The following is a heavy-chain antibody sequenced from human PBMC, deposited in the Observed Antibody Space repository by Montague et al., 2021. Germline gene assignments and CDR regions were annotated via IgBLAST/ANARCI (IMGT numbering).Heavy chain of an antibody. CDR2: IDHKETV. CDR3: ARGPRGYGSGSRFDP. Sequence: SETLSLTCAVYGGSFTGYYRCWIRQSPGKGLEWIGEIDHKETVTLNPSLKSRVIISLDTSKNHFSLNMTSVTAADTATYYCARGPRGYGSGSRFDPWGQGTLVVVSS. V-gene: IGHV4-34*01. D-gene: IGHD3-10*01. CDR1: GGSFTGYY. J-gene: IGHJ5*02.